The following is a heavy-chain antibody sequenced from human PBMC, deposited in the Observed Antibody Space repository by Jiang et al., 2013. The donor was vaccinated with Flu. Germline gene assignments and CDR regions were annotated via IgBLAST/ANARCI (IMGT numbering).Heavy chain of an antibody. J-gene: IGHJ6*02. CDR2: IYYSGST. V-gene: IGHV4-59*01. CDR1: GGSISSYY. Sequence: TLSLTCTVSGGSISSYYWSWIRQPPGKGLEWIGYIYYSGSTNYNPSLKSRVTISVDTSKNQFSLKLSSVTAADTAVYYCARDQGCSSTSYPGCYYGMDVWGQGTTVTVSS. D-gene: IGHD2-2*01. CDR3: ARDQGCSSTSYPGCYYGMDV.